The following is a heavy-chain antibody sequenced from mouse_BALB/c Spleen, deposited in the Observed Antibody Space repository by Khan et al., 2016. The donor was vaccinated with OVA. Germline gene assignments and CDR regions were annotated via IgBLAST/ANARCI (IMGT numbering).Heavy chain of an antibody. V-gene: IGHV2-2*02. J-gene: IGHJ3*01. D-gene: IGHD2-4*01. CDR2: IWSAGST. CDR3: ARRGYDYGRGAWFAY. CDR1: GFSLTNYS. Sequence: QVQLKESGPGLVQPSQSLSITCTVSGFSLTNYSVHWVRQSPGKGLEWLGVIWSAGSTDYNAAFISRLSISKDNSMSQVFFKMNSQQPNDTAIYYCARRGYDYGRGAWFAYWGQGTLVTVSA.